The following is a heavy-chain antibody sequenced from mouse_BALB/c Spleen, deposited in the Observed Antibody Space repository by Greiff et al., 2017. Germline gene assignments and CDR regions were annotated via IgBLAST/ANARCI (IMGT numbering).Heavy chain of an antibody. J-gene: IGHJ4*01. CDR3: ARGGYRYYAMDY. Sequence: EVQVVESGGGLVQPGGSLKLSCAASGFTFSSYGMSWVRQTPDKRLELVATINSNGGSTYYPDSVKGRFTISRDNAKNTLYLQMSSLKSEDTAMYYCARGGYRYYAMDYWGQGTSVTVSS. D-gene: IGHD2-14*01. CDR1: GFTFSSYG. CDR2: INSNGGST. V-gene: IGHV5-6-3*01.